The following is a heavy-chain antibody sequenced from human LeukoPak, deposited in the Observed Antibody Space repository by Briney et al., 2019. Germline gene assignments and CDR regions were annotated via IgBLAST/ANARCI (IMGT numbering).Heavy chain of an antibody. CDR1: GYRFSSFG. V-gene: IGHV1-2*02. Sequence: GASVKVSCKASGYRFSSFGINWVRQAPGQGLEWMGWINPNSGGTNYAQKFQGRVTMTRDTSIRTTYMELSRLRSDDTAVYYCVGHSSSSEGWFDPWGQGTLVTVSS. CDR3: VGHSSSSEGWFDP. CDR2: INPNSGGT. J-gene: IGHJ5*02. D-gene: IGHD6-6*01.